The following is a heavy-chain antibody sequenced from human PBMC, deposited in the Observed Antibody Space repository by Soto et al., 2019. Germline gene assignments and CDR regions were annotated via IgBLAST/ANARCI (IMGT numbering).Heavy chain of an antibody. Sequence: ASVKVSCKASGYTFTSYGISWVRQATGQGLEWMGWMNPNSGNTGYAQKFQGRVTMTRNTSISTAYMELSSLRSEDTAVYYCASGHQGNIAARPGAWGDYYYYGMDVWGQGTTVTVSS. CDR2: MNPNSGNT. J-gene: IGHJ6*02. CDR1: GYTFTSYG. V-gene: IGHV1-8*02. D-gene: IGHD6-6*01. CDR3: ASGHQGNIAARPGAWGDYYYYGMDV.